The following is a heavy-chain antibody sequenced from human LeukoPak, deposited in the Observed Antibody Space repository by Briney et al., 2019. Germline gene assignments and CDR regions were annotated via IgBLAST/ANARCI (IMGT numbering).Heavy chain of an antibody. D-gene: IGHD2-15*01. CDR1: GFTFSSYG. J-gene: IGHJ4*02. CDR3: AKDRGYCSGGSCYYFDY. CDR2: ISYDGSNK. Sequence: GRSLRLSCAASGFTFSSYGMHWVRQAPGKGLEWVAVISYDGSNKYYADSVKGRFAISRDNSKNTLYLQMNSLRAEDTAVYYCAKDRGYCSGGSCYYFDYWGQGTLVTVSS. V-gene: IGHV3-30*18.